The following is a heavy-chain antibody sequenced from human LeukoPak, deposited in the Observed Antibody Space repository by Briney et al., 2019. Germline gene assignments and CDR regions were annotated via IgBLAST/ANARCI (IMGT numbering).Heavy chain of an antibody. J-gene: IGHJ4*02. V-gene: IGHV3-30*03. D-gene: IGHD4-17*01. CDR1: GFTFSSYG. CDR3: VTEVRRPYFDS. CDR2: ISYDGTTK. Sequence: GGSLRLSCAASGFTFSSYGMHWVRQAPAKGLEWVAVISYDGTTKYYADSVKGRFTISRDNSENTLYLQMNSLRPEDTAVYYCVTEVRRPYFDSWGQGTLVTVSS.